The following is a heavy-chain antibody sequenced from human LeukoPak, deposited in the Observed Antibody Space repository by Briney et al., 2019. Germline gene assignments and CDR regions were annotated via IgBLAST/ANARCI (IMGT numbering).Heavy chain of an antibody. Sequence: SETLSLTCTVSGGSISGYCWSWIRQPPGKGLEWIGRIYSSGSTNYNPSLQSRVTMSLDTSKSQFSLKLSSVTAADTAVYYCARVAVTGYNWFDPWGQGTLVTVSS. J-gene: IGHJ5*02. CDR3: ARVAVTGYNWFDP. V-gene: IGHV4-4*07. D-gene: IGHD2-21*02. CDR2: IYSSGST. CDR1: GGSISGYC.